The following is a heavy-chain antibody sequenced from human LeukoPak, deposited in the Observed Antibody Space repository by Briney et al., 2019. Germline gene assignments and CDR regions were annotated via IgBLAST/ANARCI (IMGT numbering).Heavy chain of an antibody. CDR2: ISWNSGSI. Sequence: PGRSLRLSCAASGFTFDDYAMHWVRQAPGKGLEWVSGISWNSGSIGYADSVKGRFTISRDNAKNSLYLQMNSLRAEDTALYYCAKVITMVRGVIYDAFDIWGQGTMVTVSS. J-gene: IGHJ3*02. CDR1: GFTFDDYA. CDR3: AKVITMVRGVIYDAFDI. V-gene: IGHV3-9*01. D-gene: IGHD3-10*01.